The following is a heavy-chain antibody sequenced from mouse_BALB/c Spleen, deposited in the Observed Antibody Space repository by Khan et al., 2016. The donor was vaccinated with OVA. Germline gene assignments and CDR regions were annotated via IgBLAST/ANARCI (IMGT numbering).Heavy chain of an antibody. J-gene: IGHJ4*01. CDR2: ISYGGST. D-gene: IGHD1-1*01. CDR3: ARKNYYDYAMDY. CDR1: GYSITSDYA. V-gene: IGHV3-2*02. Sequence: EVQLVESGPGLVKPSQSLSLTCTVTGYSITSDYAWDWIRQFPGNKLEWMGYISYGGSTSYNPSLKSRISITRDTSTHQFFLQLNSVTTEDTATYYCARKNYYDYAMDYWGQGTSVTVSS.